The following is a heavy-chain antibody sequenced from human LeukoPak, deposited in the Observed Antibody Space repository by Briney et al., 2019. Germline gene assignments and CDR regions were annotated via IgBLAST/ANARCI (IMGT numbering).Heavy chain of an antibody. CDR1: GFTFSSYG. D-gene: IGHD3-22*01. J-gene: IGHJ4*02. CDR2: IRYDGSNK. Sequence: GGSLRLSCAASGFTFSSYGMHWVRQAPGKGLEWVAFIRYDGSNKYYADSVKGRFTISRDNSKNTLYLQMNSLRAEDTAVYYCAKSSNYYDSSGYLGYWGQGTLVTVSS. CDR3: AKSSNYYDSSGYLGY. V-gene: IGHV3-30*02.